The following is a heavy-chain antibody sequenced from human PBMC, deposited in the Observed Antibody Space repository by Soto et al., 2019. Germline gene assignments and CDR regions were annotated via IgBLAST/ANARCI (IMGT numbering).Heavy chain of an antibody. D-gene: IGHD6-13*01. CDR2: INPNSGGT. CDR1: GYTFTGYY. CDR3: ARTPGYSNWFDP. J-gene: IGHJ5*02. V-gene: IGHV1-2*02. Sequence: GASVKVSCKASGYTFTGYYMHWVRQAPGQGLEWMGWINPNSGGTNYAQRFQGRVTMTRDTSISTAYMELSRLRSDDTAVYYCARTPGYSNWFDPWGQGTQVTVSS.